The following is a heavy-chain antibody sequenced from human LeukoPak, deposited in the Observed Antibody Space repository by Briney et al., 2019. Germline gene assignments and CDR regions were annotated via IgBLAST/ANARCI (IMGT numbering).Heavy chain of an antibody. Sequence: SETLALTCTVSGGSFSTSSYYWGWIRQPPGKGLEWIGTIYYSGRTNYNPSLKSRVTISVDTSKNQFSLKLSSVTAADTAVYYCARHYHTDVQASFGYWGPGTLVTVSS. CDR3: ARHYHTDVQASFGY. CDR1: GGSFSTSSYY. V-gene: IGHV4-39*01. D-gene: IGHD3-16*02. J-gene: IGHJ4*02. CDR2: IYYSGRT.